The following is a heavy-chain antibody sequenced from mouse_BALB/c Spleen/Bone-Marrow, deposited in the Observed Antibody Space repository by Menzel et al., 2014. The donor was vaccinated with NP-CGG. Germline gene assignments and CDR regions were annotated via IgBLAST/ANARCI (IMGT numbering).Heavy chain of an antibody. CDR2: INPYNDGT. D-gene: IGHD2-2*01. CDR1: GYTFTSYV. CDR3: ARSLYGYDWYFDV. J-gene: IGHJ1*01. Sequence: VYVKQSGPELVKPGASVKMSCKASGYTFTSYVMHWVKQKPGQGLEWIGYINPYNDGTKYNEKFKGKATLTSDKSSSTAYMELSSLTSEDSAVYYCARSLYGYDWYFDVWGAGTTVTVSS. V-gene: IGHV1-14*01.